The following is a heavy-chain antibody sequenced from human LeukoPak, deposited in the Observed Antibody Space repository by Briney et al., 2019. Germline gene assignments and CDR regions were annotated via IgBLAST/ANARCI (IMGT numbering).Heavy chain of an antibody. CDR2: INPSGGST. CDR3: ARDPTGEWLRRYYFDY. V-gene: IGHV1-46*01. Sequence: ASVKVSCKASGYTFTSYYMHWVRQAPGQGLEWMGIINPSGGSTSYAQKFQGRVTMTRDTSTSTVYMELSSLRSEDTAVYYCARDPTGEWLRRYYFDYWGQGTLVTVSS. CDR1: GYTFTSYY. D-gene: IGHD3-3*01. J-gene: IGHJ4*02.